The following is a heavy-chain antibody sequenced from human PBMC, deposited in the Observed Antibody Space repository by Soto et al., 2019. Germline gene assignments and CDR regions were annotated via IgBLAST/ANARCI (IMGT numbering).Heavy chain of an antibody. J-gene: IGHJ4*02. Sequence: ASVKVSCKASGYTFTSYAMHWVRQAPGQRLEWMGWINAGNGNTKYSQKFQGRVTITRDTSASTAYMELSSLRSEDTAVYYCARDETMDGPAATFDYWGQGTLVTVSS. CDR2: INAGNGNT. CDR3: ARDETMDGPAATFDY. D-gene: IGHD2-2*01. V-gene: IGHV1-3*01. CDR1: GYTFTSYA.